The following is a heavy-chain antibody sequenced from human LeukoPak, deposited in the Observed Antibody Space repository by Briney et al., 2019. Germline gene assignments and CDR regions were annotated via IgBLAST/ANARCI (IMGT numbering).Heavy chain of an antibody. V-gene: IGHV5-51*01. CDR3: ARSPKNVAYNSGLDYFDF. CDR1: GYSFTSYW. J-gene: IGHJ4*02. D-gene: IGHD5-12*01. Sequence: GESLKISCKGSGYSFTSYWIGWVRQMPGKGLEWMGIIYPGDSDTRYSPSFQGQVTISADKSISTAYLQWSSLKASDPAMFYCARSPKNVAYNSGLDYFDFWGQGTLVTVSS. CDR2: IYPGDSDT.